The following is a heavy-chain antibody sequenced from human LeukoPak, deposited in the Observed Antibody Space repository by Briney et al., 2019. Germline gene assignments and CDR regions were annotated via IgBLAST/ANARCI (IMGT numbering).Heavy chain of an antibody. V-gene: IGHV2-5*02. J-gene: IGHJ5*02. Sequence: SGPTLVKPTQTLTLTCTFSGFSLSTSGVGAGWIRQPPGKALEWLALIYWDDDKRYSPSLKSRLTITKDTSKNQVVLTMTNMDSVDTATYYCALVQGDGDIVLIVYATAPHNWFDPWGQGTLVTVSS. D-gene: IGHD2-8*01. CDR3: ALVQGDGDIVLIVYATAPHNWFDP. CDR1: GFSLSTSGVG. CDR2: IYWDDDK.